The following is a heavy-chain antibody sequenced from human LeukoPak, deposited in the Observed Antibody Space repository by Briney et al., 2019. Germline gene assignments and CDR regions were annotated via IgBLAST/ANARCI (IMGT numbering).Heavy chain of an antibody. V-gene: IGHV3-21*01. CDR2: ISSSSYI. CDR3: ARVANYYGSGSYYDYFDY. CDR1: GFTFSSYS. J-gene: IGHJ4*02. Sequence: GGSLRLSCAASGFTFSSYSMNWVRQAPGKGLEWVSSISSSSYIYYADSVKGRFTISRDNAKNSLYLQMNSLRAEDTAVYYCARVANYYGSGSYYDYFDYWGQGTLVTVSS. D-gene: IGHD3-10*01.